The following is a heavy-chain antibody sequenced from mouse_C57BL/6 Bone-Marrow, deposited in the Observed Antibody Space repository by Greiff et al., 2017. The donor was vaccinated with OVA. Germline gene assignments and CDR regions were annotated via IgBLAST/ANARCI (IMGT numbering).Heavy chain of an antibody. Sequence: VQLQQSGAELVMPGASVKLSCKASGYTFTSYWMHWVKQRPGQGLEWIGEIDPSDSYTNYNQKFKGKSTLTVDKSSSTAYMQLSSLTSEDSAVYYCARSGYGNPFAYWGQGTLVTVSA. CDR2: IDPSDSYT. V-gene: IGHV1-69*01. CDR3: ARSGYGNPFAY. J-gene: IGHJ3*01. CDR1: GYTFTSYW. D-gene: IGHD2-10*02.